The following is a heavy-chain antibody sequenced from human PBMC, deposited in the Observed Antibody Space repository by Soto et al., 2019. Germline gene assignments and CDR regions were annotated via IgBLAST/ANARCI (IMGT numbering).Heavy chain of an antibody. V-gene: IGHV4-39*01. CDR2: IYYSGST. CDR3: ASVGYSSSCYGPEARDAFDI. Sequence: PSETLSLTCTVSGGSISSSSYYRGWIRQPPGKGLDWIGSIYYSGSTYYNPSLKSRVTISVDTSKNQFSLKLSSVTAADTAVYYCASVGYSSSCYGPEARDAFDIWGQGTMVTVSS. CDR1: GGSISSSSYY. D-gene: IGHD6-13*01. J-gene: IGHJ3*02.